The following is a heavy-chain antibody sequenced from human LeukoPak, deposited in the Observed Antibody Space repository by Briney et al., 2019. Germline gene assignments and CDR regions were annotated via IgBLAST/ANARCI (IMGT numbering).Heavy chain of an antibody. CDR2: INHSGST. CDR1: GGSFSGYY. CDR3: ARKYYGSGSTYNWFDP. J-gene: IGHJ5*02. V-gene: IGHV4-34*01. D-gene: IGHD3-10*01. Sequence: PSETLSLTCAVYGGSFSGYYWSWIRQPPGKGLEWIGEINHSGSTNYNPSLKSRVTISVDTSKNQFSLKLSSVTAADTAVYYCARKYYGSGSTYNWFDPWGQGTLVTVSS.